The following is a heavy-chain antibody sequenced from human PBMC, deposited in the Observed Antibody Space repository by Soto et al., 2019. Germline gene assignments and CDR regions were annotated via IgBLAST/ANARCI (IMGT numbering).Heavy chain of an antibody. CDR1: GFTFSDYY. Sequence: QVQLVESGGGLVKPGGSLRLSCAVSGFTFSDYYMSWIRQAPGKGLEWVSYISGSSSYTNYADSVNGRFTVSRDNAKNSLYLDMTSLRAEDTAVYYCARDLAYCGGDCSPGYFDNWGHGTLVTVSS. CDR3: ARDLAYCGGDCSPGYFDN. J-gene: IGHJ4*01. D-gene: IGHD2-21*02. CDR2: ISGSSSYT. V-gene: IGHV3-11*06.